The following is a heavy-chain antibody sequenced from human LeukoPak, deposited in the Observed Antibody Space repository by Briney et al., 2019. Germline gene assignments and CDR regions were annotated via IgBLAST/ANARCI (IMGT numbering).Heavy chain of an antibody. CDR3: ARDLYSHAFDI. J-gene: IGHJ3*02. Sequence: SETLSLTCTVSGGSISSYYWSWIRQPPGKGLEWIGYIYYSGSTNYNPSLKSRVTISVDTSKNQFSLKLSSVTAADTAVYYCARDLYSHAFDIWGQGTMVTVSS. CDR2: IYYSGST. V-gene: IGHV4-59*01. D-gene: IGHD4-11*01. CDR1: GGSISSYY.